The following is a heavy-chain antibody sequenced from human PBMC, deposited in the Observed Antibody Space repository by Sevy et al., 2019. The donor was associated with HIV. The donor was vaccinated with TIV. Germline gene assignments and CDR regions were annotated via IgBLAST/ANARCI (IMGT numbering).Heavy chain of an antibody. J-gene: IGHJ4*02. CDR3: ARGRAIAAAGTLDY. CDR2: ISYDGGSK. D-gene: IGHD6-13*01. CDR1: GFTFNTYA. Sequence: GGSLRLSCAASGFTFNTYAMHWVRQAPGKGLEWMAVISYDGGSKYYADSVKGRFTISRDNSKNTLYLQMISLRPEDSAIYYCARGRAIAAAGTLDYWGQGTLVTVSS. V-gene: IGHV3-30-3*01.